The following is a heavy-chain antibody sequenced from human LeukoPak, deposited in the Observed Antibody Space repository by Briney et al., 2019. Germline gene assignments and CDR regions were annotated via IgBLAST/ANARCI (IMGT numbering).Heavy chain of an antibody. V-gene: IGHV4-30-2*01. CDR3: ATTPSSGYYYFDY. J-gene: IGHJ4*02. D-gene: IGHD3-22*01. CDR2: IYHSGST. Sequence: SETLSLTCVVSGGSISSGGYSWSWIRQPPGKGLEWIGYIYHSGSTHYNPSLKSRVTISVDRSKNQFSLKLSSVTAADTAVYYCATTPSSGYYYFDYWGQGTLVTVSS. CDR1: GGSISSGGYS.